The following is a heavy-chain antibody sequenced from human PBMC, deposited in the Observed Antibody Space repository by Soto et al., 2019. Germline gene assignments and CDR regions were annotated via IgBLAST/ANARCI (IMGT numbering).Heavy chain of an antibody. CDR2: INPSGDTT. V-gene: IGHV1-46*01. CDR3: ARGDGYFGSGSTSYFDN. Sequence: QVQLVQSGAEVKKPGASVKVSCKASGYTFSSYYMHWVRQAPGHGLEWMGIINPSGDTTTYPQNFQGRVTMNRDTSTSTLYLELSSLRSEDTAVYYCARGDGYFGSGSTSYFDNWGQGTLVTVSS. D-gene: IGHD3-10*01. CDR1: GYTFSSYY. J-gene: IGHJ4*02.